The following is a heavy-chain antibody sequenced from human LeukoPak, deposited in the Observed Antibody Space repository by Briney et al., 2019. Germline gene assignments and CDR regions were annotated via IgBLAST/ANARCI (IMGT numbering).Heavy chain of an antibody. CDR1: GGTFSSYA. J-gene: IGHJ4*02. CDR3: ASYYGSGSSPLDY. Sequence: SVKVSCKASGGTFSSYAISWVRQAPGQGLEWMGGIIPIFGTANYAQKFQGRVTITTDESTSTAYMELSSLRSEDTAVYYCASYYGSGSSPLDYWGQGTLVTVSS. V-gene: IGHV1-69*05. D-gene: IGHD3-10*01. CDR2: IIPIFGTA.